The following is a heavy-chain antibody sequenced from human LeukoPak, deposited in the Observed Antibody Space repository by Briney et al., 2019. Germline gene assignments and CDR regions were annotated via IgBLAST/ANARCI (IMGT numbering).Heavy chain of an antibody. D-gene: IGHD2-21*02. V-gene: IGHV3-23*01. CDR1: GFTFGSYV. CDR2: ISVSGSHT. CDR3: AKRFAPAGSTASFDS. Sequence: PGGSLRLSCAASGFTFGSYVMSWVRQAPGKGLEWVSGISVSGSHTFYADSVQGRFTISRDNSKNTLYLQMNSLRAEDTALYYCAKRFAPAGSTASFDSWGQGTLVTVSS. J-gene: IGHJ4*02.